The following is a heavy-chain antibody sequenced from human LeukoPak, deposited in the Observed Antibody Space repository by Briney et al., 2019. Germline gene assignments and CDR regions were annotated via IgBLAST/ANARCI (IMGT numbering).Heavy chain of an antibody. CDR3: ARGSLDCSGGSCYPIVDY. CDR1: GGSFSGYY. V-gene: IGHV4-34*01. J-gene: IGHJ4*02. CDR2: INHSGST. D-gene: IGHD2-15*01. Sequence: SETLSFTCAVYGGSFSGYYWSWIRQPPGKGLEWIGEINHSGSTNYNPSLKSRVTISVDTSKNQFSLKPSSVTAADTAVYYCARGSLDCSGGSCYPIVDYWGQGTLVTVSS.